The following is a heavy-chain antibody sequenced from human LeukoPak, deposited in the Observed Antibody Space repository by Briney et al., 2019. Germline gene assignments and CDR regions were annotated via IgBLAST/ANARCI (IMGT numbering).Heavy chain of an antibody. CDR1: GLPFIANS. CDR2: ISISSIYI. Sequence: PGGPRKPSVPAPGLPFIANSINWVGQAPGKGLGWASPISISSIYIYYADSVKGRFTISRDNAKNSLYLQMNSLRAEDTAVYYCARSADVVVVVAATVEYYMDVWGKGTTVTVSS. CDR3: ARSADVVVVVAATVEYYMDV. J-gene: IGHJ6*03. V-gene: IGHV3-21*01. D-gene: IGHD2-15*01.